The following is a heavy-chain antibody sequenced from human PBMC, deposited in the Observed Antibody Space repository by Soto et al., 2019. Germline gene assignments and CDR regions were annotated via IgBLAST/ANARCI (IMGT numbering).Heavy chain of an antibody. CDR1: GYTFTGYY. V-gene: IGHV1-2*04. Sequence: ASVKVSCKASGYTFTGYYMHWVRQAPGQGLEWMGWINPNSGGTNYAQKFQGWVTMTRDTSISTAYMELSRLRSDDTAVYYCARIGGYSSGRDAFDIWGQGTMVTVSS. CDR2: INPNSGGT. D-gene: IGHD6-19*01. J-gene: IGHJ3*02. CDR3: ARIGGYSSGRDAFDI.